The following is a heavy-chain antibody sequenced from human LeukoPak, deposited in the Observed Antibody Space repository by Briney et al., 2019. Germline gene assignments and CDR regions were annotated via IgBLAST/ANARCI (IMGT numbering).Heavy chain of an antibody. D-gene: IGHD2-15*01. CDR2: IYKIGTT. CDR3: VIGVGWQPDY. J-gene: IGHJ4*02. Sequence: PSETLSLTCTVFGDSVTGYFLNWVRQPPGKGLEWIGHIYKIGTTNYNPSLKSRLTISADTSKKQFSLQLRSVTAADTAVYYCVIGVGWQPDYWGQGALVTVSS. V-gene: IGHV4-59*02. CDR1: GDSVTGYF.